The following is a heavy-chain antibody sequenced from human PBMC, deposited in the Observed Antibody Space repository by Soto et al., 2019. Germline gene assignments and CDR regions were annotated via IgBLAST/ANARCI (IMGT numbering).Heavy chain of an antibody. CDR1: CFTFSNYA. D-gene: IGHD3-16*01. J-gene: IGHJ4*02. V-gene: IGHV3-23*01. CDR2: VSATACTT. CDR3: AKDRLAGGFDY. Sequence: GRSLRLSCAPACFTFSNYAMRWVRQALWKGLEWVSLVSATACTTYYTDCVKCRLSISRDNSRNKVYLQMNSLRADDTAVYYCAKDRLAGGFDYWGRGTLVTVTS.